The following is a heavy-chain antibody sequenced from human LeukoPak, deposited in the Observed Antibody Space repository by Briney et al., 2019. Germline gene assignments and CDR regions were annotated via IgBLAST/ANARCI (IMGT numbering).Heavy chain of an antibody. Sequence: SETLSLTCTVSGGSISSSSYYWGWIRQPPGKGLEWIGSIYYSGSTYYNPSLKSRVTISVDTSKNQFSLKLSSVTAADTAVYYCARLLYDFWCGYYFDYWGQGTLVTVSS. J-gene: IGHJ4*02. CDR2: IYYSGST. V-gene: IGHV4-39*01. CDR3: ARLLYDFWCGYYFDY. D-gene: IGHD3-3*01. CDR1: GGSISSSSYY.